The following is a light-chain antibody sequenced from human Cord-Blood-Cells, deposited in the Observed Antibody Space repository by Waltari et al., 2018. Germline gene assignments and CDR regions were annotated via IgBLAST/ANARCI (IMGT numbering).Light chain of an antibody. Sequence: EIVMTQSPATLSVSPGERATLSCRASQSVSSNLAWYQQKPGQDPRLLISGASTRATGIPARFSGSGSGTEFTLTISSLQSEDFAVYYCQQYNNWPPYTFGQGTKLEIK. CDR1: QSVSSN. CDR3: QQYNNWPPYT. J-gene: IGKJ2*01. V-gene: IGKV3D-15*01. CDR2: GAS.